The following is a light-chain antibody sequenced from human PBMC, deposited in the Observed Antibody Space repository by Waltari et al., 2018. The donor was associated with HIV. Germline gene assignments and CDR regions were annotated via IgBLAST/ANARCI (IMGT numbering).Light chain of an antibody. V-gene: IGLV2-14*01. Sequence: QSALTQPASVSGSPGQSVTISCTDLAIASDAYSSLSWYQQHPGKAPTPLIYAGTLRLSGVSDRFSGSKSGNTASLTISRLQPEDEADYYCSSFTATDSVLFGGGTKLTVL. CDR3: SSFTATDSVL. J-gene: IGLJ3*02. CDR1: AIASDAYSS. CDR2: AGT.